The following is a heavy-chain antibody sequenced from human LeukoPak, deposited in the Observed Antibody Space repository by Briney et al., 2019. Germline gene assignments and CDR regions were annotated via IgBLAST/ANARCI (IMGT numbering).Heavy chain of an antibody. Sequence: PSETLSLTCTVSRGSISSYYWSWIRQPAGKGLEWIGRIYSSGNTNYNPSLKSRVTMSVDTSKNQFSLKMSYVTAADTAVYYCARSPRYSGYDYGSDYWGRGILVAVSS. CDR3: ARSPRYSGYDYGSDY. V-gene: IGHV4-4*07. CDR1: RGSISSYY. D-gene: IGHD5-12*01. J-gene: IGHJ4*02. CDR2: IYSSGNT.